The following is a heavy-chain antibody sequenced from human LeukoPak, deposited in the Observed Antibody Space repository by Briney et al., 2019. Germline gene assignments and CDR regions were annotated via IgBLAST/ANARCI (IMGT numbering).Heavy chain of an antibody. CDR3: TKVEAYNSGWFDY. J-gene: IGHJ4*02. Sequence: GGSLRLYCAASGFTFITYAMSWVRQAPGKGLEWVSAISGSGGSTYYADSVKGRFTISRDNSKNTLYLQMNSLRAEDTAVYYCTKVEAYNSGWFDYWGQGTLVTVSS. D-gene: IGHD6-19*01. CDR2: ISGSGGST. CDR1: GFTFITYA. V-gene: IGHV3-23*01.